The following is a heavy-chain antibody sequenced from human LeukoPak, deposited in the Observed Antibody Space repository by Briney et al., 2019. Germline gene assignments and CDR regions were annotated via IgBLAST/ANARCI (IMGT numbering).Heavy chain of an antibody. CDR3: ARGGTSGFTLDAFDI. V-gene: IGHV3-21*01. CDR1: GFTFSSYS. Sequence: GGSLRLSCAASGFTFSSYSMNWVRQAPGKGLEWVSSISSSSSYIYYAGSVKGRFTISRDNAKNSLYLQMNSLRAEDTAVYYCARGGTSGFTLDAFDIWGQGTMVTVSS. CDR2: ISSSSSYI. D-gene: IGHD3-10*01. J-gene: IGHJ3*02.